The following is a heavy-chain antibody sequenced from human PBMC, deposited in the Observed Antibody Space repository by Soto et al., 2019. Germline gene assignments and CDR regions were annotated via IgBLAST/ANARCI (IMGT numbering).Heavy chain of an antibody. CDR2: INQDGSQK. CDR3: SRSLNA. J-gene: IGHJ5*02. Sequence: GGSLRLSCAASGFTFTTWWMDWARQTPGKGLEWVANINQDGSQKNYVDSVKGRFTISRDNAKNSVYLQMTRLTAEDSALYYCSRSLNAWGQGTLVTVSS. CDR1: GFTFTTWW. V-gene: IGHV3-7*01.